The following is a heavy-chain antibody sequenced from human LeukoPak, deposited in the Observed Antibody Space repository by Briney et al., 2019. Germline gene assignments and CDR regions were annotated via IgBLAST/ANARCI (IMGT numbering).Heavy chain of an antibody. Sequence: GGSLRHSCAASGFTFSSYSMNWVRQAPGKGLEWVSSISSSSSHIYYADSVKGRFTISRDNAENSLYLQMNSLRAEDTAVYYCARDRQQWLAQGFDPWGQGTLVTVSS. V-gene: IGHV3-21*01. J-gene: IGHJ5*02. CDR3: ARDRQQWLAQGFDP. CDR2: ISSSSSHI. D-gene: IGHD6-19*01. CDR1: GFTFSSYS.